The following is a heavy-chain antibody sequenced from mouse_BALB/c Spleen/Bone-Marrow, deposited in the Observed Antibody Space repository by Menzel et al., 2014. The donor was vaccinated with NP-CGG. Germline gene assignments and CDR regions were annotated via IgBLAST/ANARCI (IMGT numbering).Heavy chain of an antibody. CDR1: GFNIKDYY. CDR2: IDPENGNT. CDR3: AGGNYRFAY. V-gene: IGHV14-1*02. D-gene: IGHD2-1*01. J-gene: IGHJ3*01. Sequence: VQLKESGAEFVRPGALVKLSCTASGFNIKDYYMHWVKQRPEQGLEWIGWIDPENGNTIYDPKFQGKANITADTSSNTAYLQLSSLTSEDTAVYYCAGGNYRFAYWGQGTLVTVSA.